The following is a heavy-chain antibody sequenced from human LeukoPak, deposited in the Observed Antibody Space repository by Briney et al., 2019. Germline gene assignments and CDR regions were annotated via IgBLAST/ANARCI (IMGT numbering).Heavy chain of an antibody. CDR2: IIPIFGTA. Sequence: ASVNVSCKASGGTFSSYAISWVRQAPGQGLEWMGGIIPIFGTANYAQKFQGRVTITADESTSTAYMELSSLRSEDTAVYYCARDRMATTPLYYYGMDVWGQGTTVTVSS. CDR1: GGTFSSYA. J-gene: IGHJ6*02. D-gene: IGHD5-24*01. CDR3: ARDRMATTPLYYYGMDV. V-gene: IGHV1-69*13.